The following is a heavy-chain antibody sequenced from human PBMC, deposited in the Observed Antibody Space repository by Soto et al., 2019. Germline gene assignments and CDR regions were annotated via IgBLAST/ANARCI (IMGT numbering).Heavy chain of an antibody. J-gene: IGHJ5*02. D-gene: IGHD2-2*01. Sequence: QVQLVQSGAEVKKPGSSVKVSCKASGGTFSSYAISWVRQAPGQGLEWMGGIIPIFGTANSAQKFQGRVTITADESTSTAYMELSSLRSEDTAVYYCARYRGKEYQLLGAGGNWFDPWGQGTLVTVSS. CDR1: GGTFSSYA. V-gene: IGHV1-69*01. CDR3: ARYRGKEYQLLGAGGNWFDP. CDR2: IIPIFGTA.